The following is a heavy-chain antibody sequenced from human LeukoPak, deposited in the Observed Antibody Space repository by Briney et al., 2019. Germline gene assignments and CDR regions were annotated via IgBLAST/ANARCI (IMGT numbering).Heavy chain of an antibody. CDR1: GYTFTAYD. Sequence: ASEKVSCMASGYTFTAYDINWVRQATGQGLEWMAWMNPNSGNTRYAQKFQGRVTMTRNTSISTAYMELSSLRSEDTAVYYCARVAGNCGGDCYRLVYWGQGTLVTVAS. CDR3: ARVAGNCGGDCYRLVY. J-gene: IGHJ4*02. D-gene: IGHD2-21*01. V-gene: IGHV1-8*01. CDR2: MNPNSGNT.